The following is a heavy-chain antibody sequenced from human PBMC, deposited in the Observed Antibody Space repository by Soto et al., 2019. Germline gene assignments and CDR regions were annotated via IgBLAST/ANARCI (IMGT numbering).Heavy chain of an antibody. CDR3: AHRAYYYGSGSYYTH. CDR1: GFSLSTREVG. V-gene: IGHV2-5*02. Sequence: TLVNPTQTLTLTCSFSGFSLSTREVGVGWIRQPPGKALEWLALIYWDDDKRYRPSLKSRLTIVKDTSKNLVILIMTNMDPEDTATYYCAHRAYYYGSGSYYTHWGQGILVTVSS. CDR2: IYWDDDK. D-gene: IGHD3-10*01. J-gene: IGHJ4*02.